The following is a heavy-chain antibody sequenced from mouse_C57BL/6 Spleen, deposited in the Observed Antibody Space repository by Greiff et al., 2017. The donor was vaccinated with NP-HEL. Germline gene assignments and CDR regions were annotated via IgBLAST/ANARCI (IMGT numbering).Heavy chain of an antibody. V-gene: IGHV1-69*01. CDR1: GYTFTSYW. J-gene: IGHJ4*01. CDR2: IDPSDSYT. D-gene: IGHD2-3*01. CDR3: ATWLLPMDY. Sequence: VQLQQSGAELVMPGASVKLSCKASGYTFTSYWMHWVKQRPGQGLEWIGEIDPSDSYTNYNQKFKGKSTLTVDKSSSTAYMQLSSLTSEDSAVYYCATWLLPMDYWGQGTSVTVSS.